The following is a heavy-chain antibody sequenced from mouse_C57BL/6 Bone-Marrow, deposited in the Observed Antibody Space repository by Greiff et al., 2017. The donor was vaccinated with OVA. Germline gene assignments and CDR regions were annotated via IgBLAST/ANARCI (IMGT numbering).Heavy chain of an antibody. CDR2: IYPGSGNT. J-gene: IGHJ3*01. Sequence: QVQLQQSGAELVRPGASVKLSCKASGYTFPDYYINWVKQRPGQGLEWIARIYPGSGNTYYNEKFKGKATLTAEKSSSTAYMQLSSLTSEDSAVYFCARLDGYYGWFAYWGQGTLVTVSA. CDR1: GYTFPDYY. V-gene: IGHV1-76*01. CDR3: ARLDGYYGWFAY. D-gene: IGHD2-3*01.